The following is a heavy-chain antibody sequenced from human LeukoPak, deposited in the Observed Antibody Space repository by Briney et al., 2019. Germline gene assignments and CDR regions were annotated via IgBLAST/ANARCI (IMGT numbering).Heavy chain of an antibody. D-gene: IGHD5-18*01. J-gene: IGHJ4*02. CDR1: GFTFSSYW. Sequence: GGSLRLSCAASGFTFSSYWMSWVRQAPGKGLEWVANIKQDGSEKYYVDSVKGRFTISRDNAKNSLYLQMNSLRAEDTAVYYCARTQLWLPYYFDYWGQGTLVTVSS. CDR3: ARTQLWLPYYFDY. CDR2: IKQDGSEK. V-gene: IGHV3-7*01.